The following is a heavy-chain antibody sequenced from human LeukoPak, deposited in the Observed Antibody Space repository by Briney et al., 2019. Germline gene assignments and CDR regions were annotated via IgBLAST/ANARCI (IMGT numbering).Heavy chain of an antibody. Sequence: SETLSLTCTVSGGSISSSSYYWGWIGQPPGKGLEWIGSIYYSGRTYYNPSLKSRVTISVDTSKNQFSLKLSSVTAADTAVYYCARRIGGTFDYWGQGTLVTVSS. CDR1: GGSISSSSYY. J-gene: IGHJ4*02. D-gene: IGHD3-16*01. V-gene: IGHV4-39*01. CDR2: IYYSGRT. CDR3: ARRIGGTFDY.